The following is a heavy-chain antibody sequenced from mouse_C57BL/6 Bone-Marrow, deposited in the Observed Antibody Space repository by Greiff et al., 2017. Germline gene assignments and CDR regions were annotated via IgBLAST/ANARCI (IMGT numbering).Heavy chain of an antibody. D-gene: IGHD2-2*01. J-gene: IGHJ1*03. CDR3: TTVEWLRRGYFDV. CDR2: IDPVNGDT. Sequence: VQLQQSGAELVRPGASVKLSCTASGFNIKDDYMHWVKQRPEQGLEWIGWIDPVNGDTEYAAKFQGKATITADTSSNTAYLQLSSLTSEDTAVYYCTTVEWLRRGYFDVWGRGTTVTVTS. CDR1: GFNIKDDY. V-gene: IGHV14-4*01.